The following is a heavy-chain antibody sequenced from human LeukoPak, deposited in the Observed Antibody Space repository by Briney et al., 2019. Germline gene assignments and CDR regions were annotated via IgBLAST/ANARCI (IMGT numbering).Heavy chain of an antibody. CDR2: IYSGGST. D-gene: IGHD1-26*01. Sequence: GGSLRLSCAASGFTVSSNYMSWVRQAPGKGLEWVSVIYSGGSTYYADSVKGRFTISRDNSKNTLYHQMNSLRAEDTAVYYCARVGSKWELPLLFDYWGQGTLVTVSS. J-gene: IGHJ4*02. CDR3: ARVGSKWELPLLFDY. CDR1: GFTVSSNY. V-gene: IGHV3-53*01.